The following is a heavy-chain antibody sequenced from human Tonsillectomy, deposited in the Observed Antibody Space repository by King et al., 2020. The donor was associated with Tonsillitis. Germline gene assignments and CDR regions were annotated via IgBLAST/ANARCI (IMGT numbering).Heavy chain of an antibody. CDR2: ISYDGSKK. CDR3: ARARRLGNAFDI. CDR1: GFTFSPYA. V-gene: IGHV3-30*01. D-gene: IGHD7-27*01. Sequence: VQLVESGGGVVQPGRSLRLSCAASGFTFSPYAMHWVRQAPGKGLEWVALISYDGSKKYYADSVKGRLTISRDNSKTTLYLHMTSLRAEDTALYYCARARRLGNAFDIWGQGTMVIVSS. J-gene: IGHJ3*02.